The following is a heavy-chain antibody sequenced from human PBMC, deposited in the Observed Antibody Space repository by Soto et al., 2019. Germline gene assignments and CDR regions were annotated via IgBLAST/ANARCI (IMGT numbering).Heavy chain of an antibody. CDR3: ARGRGSIFGVAKAPYYYYYMDV. Sequence: SETLSLTCAVYGGSFSGYYWSWIRQPPGKGLEWIGEINHSGSTNYNPSLKSRVTISVDTSKNQFSLKLSSVTAADTAVYYCARGRGSIFGVAKAPYYYYYMDVWGKGTTVTVSS. CDR2: INHSGST. D-gene: IGHD3-3*01. J-gene: IGHJ6*03. CDR1: GGSFSGYY. V-gene: IGHV4-34*01.